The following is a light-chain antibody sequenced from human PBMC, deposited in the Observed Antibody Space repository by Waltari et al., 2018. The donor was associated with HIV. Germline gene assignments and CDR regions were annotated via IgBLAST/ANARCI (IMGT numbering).Light chain of an antibody. CDR2: DAS. V-gene: IGKV1-39*01. CDR1: QNIRIY. Sequence: DIQMTQSPSSLSASVGDRIIITCRASQNIRIYLSWYQRKPGKAPKLLIYDASTLQSGVPSRFSGSGSGIDFTLTISSLQAEDFATYYCQQSYITPPITFGQGTRLEIK. CDR3: QQSYITPPIT. J-gene: IGKJ5*01.